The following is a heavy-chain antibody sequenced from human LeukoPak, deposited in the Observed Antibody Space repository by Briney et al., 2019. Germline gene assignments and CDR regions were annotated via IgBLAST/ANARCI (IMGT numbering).Heavy chain of an antibody. Sequence: EASVKVSCKASGYTFTDYAIHWVRQAPGQRLEWMGWINAGNGDTKYSQKFQGRVTITRDTSASTAYMELSSLRSEDTAVFYCARDRWVTTVNFDYWGQGTLVTVSS. V-gene: IGHV1-3*01. CDR3: ARDRWVTTVNFDY. CDR2: INAGNGDT. CDR1: GYTFTDYA. D-gene: IGHD4-17*01. J-gene: IGHJ4*02.